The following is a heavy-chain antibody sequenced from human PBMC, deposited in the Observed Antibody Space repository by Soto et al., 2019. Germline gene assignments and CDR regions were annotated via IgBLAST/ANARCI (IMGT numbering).Heavy chain of an antibody. Sequence: SETLSLTCTVSGGSISSYYWSWIRQPPGKGLEWIGYIYYSGSTNYNPSLKSRVTISVDTSKNQFSLKLSSVTAADTAVYYCARDEHGDSGSWHYYYYLDVWGKGTTVTVS. D-gene: IGHD6-13*01. J-gene: IGHJ6*03. CDR3: ARDEHGDSGSWHYYYYLDV. CDR2: IYYSGST. V-gene: IGHV4-59*01. CDR1: GGSISSYY.